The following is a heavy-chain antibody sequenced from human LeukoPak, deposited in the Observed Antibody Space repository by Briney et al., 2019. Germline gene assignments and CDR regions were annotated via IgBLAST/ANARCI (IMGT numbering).Heavy chain of an antibody. V-gene: IGHV4-59*08. CDR1: GGSISSYY. J-gene: IGHJ4*02. CDR3: ARRGIAAAGTYDY. D-gene: IGHD6-13*01. Sequence: SETLSLTCTVSGGSISSYYWSWIRQPPGKGLEWIGYIYYSGSTNYNPSLKSRVTISVDTSKNQFSLKLSSVTAADTAVYYCARRGIAAAGTYDYWGQGTLVTVSS. CDR2: IYYSGST.